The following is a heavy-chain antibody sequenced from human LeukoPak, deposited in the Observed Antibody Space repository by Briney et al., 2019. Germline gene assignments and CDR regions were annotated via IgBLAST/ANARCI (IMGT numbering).Heavy chain of an antibody. Sequence: ASVKVSCKASGYTFTSYGISWVRQAPGQGLEWMGGIIPIFGTANYAQKFQGRVTITADESTSTAYMELSSLRSEDTAVYYCARGKGIVATGHYYGMDVWGQGTTVTVSS. J-gene: IGHJ6*02. CDR1: GYTFTSYG. D-gene: IGHD2-15*01. CDR3: ARGKGIVATGHYYGMDV. V-gene: IGHV1-69*13. CDR2: IIPIFGTA.